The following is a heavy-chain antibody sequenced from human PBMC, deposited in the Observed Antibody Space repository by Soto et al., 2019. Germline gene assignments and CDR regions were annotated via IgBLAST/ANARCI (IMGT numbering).Heavy chain of an antibody. Sequence: SGGSLILSCAASGFSFSTDVMSWVRQAPGKRLEWVSSISVSGDNTYYADSVKGRFTISRDNSKNTLFLQMNSLSAEDPAVYYCAKLPLVLALAFDYWGQGTLVTVSS. V-gene: IGHV3-23*01. CDR3: AKLPLVLALAFDY. CDR2: ISVSGDNT. J-gene: IGHJ4*02. CDR1: GFSFSTDV. D-gene: IGHD2-15*01.